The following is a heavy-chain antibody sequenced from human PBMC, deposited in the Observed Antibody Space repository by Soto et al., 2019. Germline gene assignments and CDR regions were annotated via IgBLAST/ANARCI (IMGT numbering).Heavy chain of an antibody. J-gene: IGHJ4*02. V-gene: IGHV3-7*03. CDR3: ASHYYDSSGYLSPQFGY. Sequence: GGSLRLSCAASGFTFSSYWMSWVRQAPGKGLEWVANIKQDGSEKYYVDSVKGRFTISRDNAKNSLYLQMNSLRAEDTAVYYCASHYYDSSGYLSPQFGYWGQGTLVTVSS. CDR2: IKQDGSEK. D-gene: IGHD3-22*01. CDR1: GFTFSSYW.